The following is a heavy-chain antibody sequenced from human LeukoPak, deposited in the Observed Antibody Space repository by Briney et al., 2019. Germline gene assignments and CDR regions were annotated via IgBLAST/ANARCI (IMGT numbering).Heavy chain of an antibody. CDR3: ARAPPELGTDDY. CDR2: MNPNSGNT. Sequence: GASVKVSCKASGYTFTSYDINWVRQATGQGLEWMGWMNPNSGNTGYAQKFQGRVTMTRNTSISTAYMELSSLRSEDTAVYYCARAPPELGTDDYWGQGTLVTVPS. J-gene: IGHJ4*02. D-gene: IGHD7-27*01. CDR1: GYTFTSYD. V-gene: IGHV1-8*01.